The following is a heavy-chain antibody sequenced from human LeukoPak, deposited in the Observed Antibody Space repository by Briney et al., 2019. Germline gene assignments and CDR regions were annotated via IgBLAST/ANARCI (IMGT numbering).Heavy chain of an antibody. CDR1: GFTLSDYY. J-gene: IGHJ4*02. Sequence: PGGALRLSCAASGFTLSDYYMSWIRPAPGKGLEWVSYSSSSGSTIYYADSVRGRFAIPRDNAKNSLYLQMNSLRAEDTAVYYCARRRDFIDYWGQGTLVTVSS. V-gene: IGHV3-11*01. CDR3: ARRRDFIDY. CDR2: SSSSGSTI. D-gene: IGHD3/OR15-3a*01.